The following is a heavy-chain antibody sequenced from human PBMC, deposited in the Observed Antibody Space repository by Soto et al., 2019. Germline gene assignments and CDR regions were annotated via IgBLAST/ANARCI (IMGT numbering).Heavy chain of an antibody. Sequence: SETLSLTCTVSGGSITDYSWAWIRQPAGKGLEWIGRIFSSGSTNYNPSLKSRVTISVDTSKNQFSLNLRSVTAADTAVYYCARPQTGHSGSSQFDPWGQGSLVTVSS. J-gene: IGHJ5*02. V-gene: IGHV4-4*07. CDR2: IFSSGST. CDR3: ARPQTGHSGSSQFDP. CDR1: GGSITDYS. D-gene: IGHD2-15*01.